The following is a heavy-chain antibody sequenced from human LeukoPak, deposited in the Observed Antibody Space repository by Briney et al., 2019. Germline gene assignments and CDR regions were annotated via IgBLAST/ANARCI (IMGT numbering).Heavy chain of an antibody. CDR2: ISGSGGST. D-gene: IGHD1-14*01. CDR1: GFTFSSYA. Sequence: GGSLRLSCAASGFTFSSYAMSWVRQAPGKGLEWVSAISGSGGSTYYADSVKGRFTISRDNSKNMLYLEMTSLRAEDTAVYFCSKVERTGIPHNSFDPWGQGTLVAVSS. V-gene: IGHV3-23*01. J-gene: IGHJ5*02. CDR3: SKVERTGIPHNSFDP.